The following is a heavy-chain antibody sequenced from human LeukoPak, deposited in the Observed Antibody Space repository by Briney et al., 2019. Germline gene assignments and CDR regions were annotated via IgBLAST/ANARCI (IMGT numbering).Heavy chain of an antibody. D-gene: IGHD5-12*01. Sequence: PGGSLRLSCAASGFTFSSYEMNWVRQAPGKGLEWVSYISSSGSTIYYADSVKGRFTISRDNAKKSLYQQMNSLRAEDTAVYYCARDHRDHSGYGRGFDYWGQGTLVTVSS. J-gene: IGHJ4*02. V-gene: IGHV3-48*03. CDR1: GFTFSSYE. CDR2: ISSSGSTI. CDR3: ARDHRDHSGYGRGFDY.